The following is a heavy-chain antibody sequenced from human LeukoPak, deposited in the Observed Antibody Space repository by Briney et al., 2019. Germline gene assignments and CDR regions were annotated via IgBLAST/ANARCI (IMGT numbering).Heavy chain of an antibody. J-gene: IGHJ3*02. CDR2: IYPGDSDT. CDR3: ARPSPYLTGGRDGFDI. Sequence: GESLKISCKGSGYSFTSYWIGWVRQMPGKGLEWMGIIYPGDSDTRYSPSFQGQVTISADKSISTAYLQWSSLKASDTAMYYCARPSPYLTGGRDGFDIWGQGTMVTVSS. CDR1: GYSFTSYW. V-gene: IGHV5-51*01. D-gene: IGHD7-27*01.